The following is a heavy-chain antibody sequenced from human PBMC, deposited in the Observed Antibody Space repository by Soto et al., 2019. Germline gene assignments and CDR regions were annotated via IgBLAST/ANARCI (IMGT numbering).Heavy chain of an antibody. CDR3: ARDGGVAARTFDY. V-gene: IGHV4-59*01. CDR1: GGSISPFY. D-gene: IGHD2-15*01. Sequence: PSETLSLTCTVSGGSISPFYWRWVRQPPGKGLEWSGYLYCSGNTDYDPSLKSRVTISVDASKNQVSLRLTSVTAADAAVYYCARDGGVAARTFDYWGQGTVVTVSS. J-gene: IGHJ4*02. CDR2: LYCSGNT.